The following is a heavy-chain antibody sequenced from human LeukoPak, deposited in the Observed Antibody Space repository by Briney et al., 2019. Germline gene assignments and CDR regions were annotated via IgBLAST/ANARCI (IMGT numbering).Heavy chain of an antibody. CDR3: AAVKSGTHGYFDL. CDR1: GLTFSGSV. Sequence: GGSLKLSCAASGLTFSGSVMHWVRQASGKGLEWVGRITSKPNSYATVYAASVKGRFTISSDDSKNTAYLQMNSLKTEDTAVYYCAAVKSGTHGYFDLWGRGTLVTVSS. V-gene: IGHV3-73*01. J-gene: IGHJ2*01. D-gene: IGHD1-26*01. CDR2: ITSKPNSYAT.